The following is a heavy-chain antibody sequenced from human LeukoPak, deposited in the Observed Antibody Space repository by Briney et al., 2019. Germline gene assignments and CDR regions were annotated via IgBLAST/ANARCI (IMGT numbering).Heavy chain of an antibody. V-gene: IGHV4-59*01. CDR1: GGSISSYF. CDR3: ARGAGNYYFYGMDV. J-gene: IGHJ6*02. CDR2: IYYSGST. Sequence: PSETLSLTCTVSGGSISSYFWSWIRQHPGKGLEWVGHIYYSGSTNYNPSLKSRVTVSVDTSKNQFSLKLSSVTAADTAVYYCARGAGNYYFYGMDVWGQGTTVTVSS.